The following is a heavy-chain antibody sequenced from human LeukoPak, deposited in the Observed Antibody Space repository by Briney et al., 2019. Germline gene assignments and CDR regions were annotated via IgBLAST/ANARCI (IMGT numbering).Heavy chain of an antibody. V-gene: IGHV4-4*07. CDR1: AGSISSYY. Sequence: SETLSLTCTVAAGSISSYYWSWIRPPAGKGLGWVGRIYTSVSTNYNPSLKSRVTMSVDTTKNQSSLKLSSVTAADTAVYYCARGKYNWNDGYDSGIDYWGQGTLVTVSS. J-gene: IGHJ4*02. D-gene: IGHD1-1*01. CDR3: ARGKYNWNDGYDSGIDY. CDR2: IYTSVST.